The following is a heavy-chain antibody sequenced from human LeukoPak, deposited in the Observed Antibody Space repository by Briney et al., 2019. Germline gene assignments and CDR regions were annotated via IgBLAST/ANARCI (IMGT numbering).Heavy chain of an antibody. V-gene: IGHV4-39*01. Sequence: NASETLSLTCTVSGGSISSSSYYWGWIRQPPGKGLEWIGSIYYSGSTYNNPSLKSRVTISVDTSKNQFSLKLSSVTAADTAVYYCARADYYDSRTCDYWGQGTLVTVSS. J-gene: IGHJ4*02. CDR3: ARADYYDSRTCDY. CDR2: IYYSGST. CDR1: GGSISSSSYY. D-gene: IGHD3-22*01.